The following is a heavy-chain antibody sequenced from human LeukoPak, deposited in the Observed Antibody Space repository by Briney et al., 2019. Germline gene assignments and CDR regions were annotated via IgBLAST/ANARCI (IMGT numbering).Heavy chain of an antibody. CDR2: ISSSSSYI. V-gene: IGHV3-21*01. D-gene: IGHD2-21*01. Sequence: GGSLRLSCAASGFTFSSYSMNWVRQAPGKGLEWVSSISSSSSYIYCADSMKGRFTVSRDNAKNSLFLQMNSLRAEDTAVYYCGTAGVNAFDIWGQGTMVTVSS. CDR1: GFTFSSYS. J-gene: IGHJ3*02. CDR3: GTAGVNAFDI.